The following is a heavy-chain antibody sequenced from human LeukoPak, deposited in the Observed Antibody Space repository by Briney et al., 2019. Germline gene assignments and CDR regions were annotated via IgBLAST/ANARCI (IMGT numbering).Heavy chain of an antibody. V-gene: IGHV1-2*02. D-gene: IGHD3-3*01. CDR2: IHPNSDGT. Sequence: ASVKVSCKASGYTFTNYYMHWVRQAPGQGLEWMGWIHPNSDGTNYAQNFQGRVTMNRDTSINQDYMELSRLKPEDKAIYYCARGGSTVFGVVNDWGQGTLVTVSS. J-gene: IGHJ4*02. CDR1: GYTFTNYY. CDR3: ARGGSTVFGVVND.